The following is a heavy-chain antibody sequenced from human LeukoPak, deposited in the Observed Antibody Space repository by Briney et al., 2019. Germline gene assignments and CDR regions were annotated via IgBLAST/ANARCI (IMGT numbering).Heavy chain of an antibody. V-gene: IGHV4-39*07. J-gene: IGHJ4*02. Sequence: SETLSLTCTVSGGSISSSSYYWGWIRQPPGKGLEWIGSIYYSGNTYYNPSLKSRVTISVDTSKNQFSLKLSSVTAADTAVYYCARVHCSSTSCYPLFDSWGQGTLVTVSS. CDR2: IYYSGNT. CDR3: ARVHCSSTSCYPLFDS. D-gene: IGHD2-2*01. CDR1: GGSISSSSYY.